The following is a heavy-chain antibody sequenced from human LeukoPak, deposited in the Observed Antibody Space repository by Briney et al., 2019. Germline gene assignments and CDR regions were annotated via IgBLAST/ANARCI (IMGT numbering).Heavy chain of an antibody. CDR2: ISYDGSNK. Sequence: GRSLRLSCAASGFTFSSYAMHWVRQAPGKGLEWVAVISYDGSNKYYADSVKGRFTISRDNSKNTLYLQMNSLRTEDTAVYYCARAGIAAVAFDYWGQGTLVTVSS. CDR1: GFTFSSYA. J-gene: IGHJ4*02. V-gene: IGHV3-30-3*01. D-gene: IGHD6-13*01. CDR3: ARAGIAAVAFDY.